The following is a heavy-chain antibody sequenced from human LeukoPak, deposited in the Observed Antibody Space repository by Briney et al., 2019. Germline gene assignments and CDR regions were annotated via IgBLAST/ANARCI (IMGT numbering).Heavy chain of an antibody. Sequence: SETLSLTCTVSGGSISSSSYYWGWIRQPPGKGLEWIGSIYYSGSTNYNPSLKSRVTISVDTSKNQFSLKLSSVTAADTAVYYCARGRRAVDYWGQGTLVTVSS. J-gene: IGHJ4*02. CDR2: IYYSGST. CDR3: ARGRRAVDY. CDR1: GGSISSSSYY. V-gene: IGHV4-39*07.